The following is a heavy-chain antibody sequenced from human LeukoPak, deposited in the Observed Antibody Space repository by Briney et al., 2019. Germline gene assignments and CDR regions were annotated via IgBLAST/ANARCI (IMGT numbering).Heavy chain of an antibody. CDR1: GFTFDDYA. CDR2: ISWNSGSI. D-gene: IGHD2-15*01. V-gene: IGHV3-9*01. CDR3: ASRYCSGGSCYFDY. Sequence: GRSLRLSCAASGFTFDDYAMHWVRQAPGKGLEWVSGISWNSGSIGYADSVKGRFTISRDNAKNSLYLQMNSLRAEDTALYYCASRYCSGGSCYFDYWGQGTLVTVSS. J-gene: IGHJ4*02.